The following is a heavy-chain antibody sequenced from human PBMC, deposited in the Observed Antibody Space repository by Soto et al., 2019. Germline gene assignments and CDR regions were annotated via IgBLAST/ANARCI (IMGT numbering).Heavy chain of an antibody. CDR2: ISSNANNK. V-gene: IGHV3-30-3*01. CDR1: GFSLTTYD. Sequence: QVQLVESGGGVVQPGTSLRLSCAASGFSLTTYDMHWVRQAPGKGLEWVAVISSNANNKYYADSVKGRFTISRDNSKNTLYLQMNSLRPEDAAVYYCATRYYYDGAGYFHDAFDLCGQGTMVTFSS. J-gene: IGHJ3*01. CDR3: ATRYYYDGAGYFHDAFDL. D-gene: IGHD3-22*01.